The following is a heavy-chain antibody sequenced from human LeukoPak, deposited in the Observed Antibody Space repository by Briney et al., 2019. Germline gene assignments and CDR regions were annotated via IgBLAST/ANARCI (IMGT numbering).Heavy chain of an antibody. CDR2: IYPDDSDT. J-gene: IGHJ4*02. Sequence: GESLKISCKGSGYSFTNYWIGWVRQMPGKGLEWMGIIYPDDSDTRYSPSFQGQVTISADKSISTAYLQWSSLKASDTAMYYCARHQRSGNYATPFDYWGQGTLVTVSS. V-gene: IGHV5-51*01. D-gene: IGHD3-10*01. CDR1: GYSFTNYW. CDR3: ARHQRSGNYATPFDY.